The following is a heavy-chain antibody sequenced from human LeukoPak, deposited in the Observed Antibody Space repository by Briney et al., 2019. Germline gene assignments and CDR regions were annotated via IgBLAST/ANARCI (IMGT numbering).Heavy chain of an antibody. J-gene: IGHJ4*02. Sequence: SGPSLRLSCAASGFTFSSYGMSWVRQAPGKGLEWVSGISGSGGSTYYADSVEVRFTISRDNSKTTLYLQMNSLRAEDTAVYYCAKGIESSGSYYTGFDYWGQGALVTV. D-gene: IGHD1-26*01. CDR2: ISGSGGST. CDR3: AKGIESSGSYYTGFDY. CDR1: GFTFSSYG. V-gene: IGHV3-23*01.